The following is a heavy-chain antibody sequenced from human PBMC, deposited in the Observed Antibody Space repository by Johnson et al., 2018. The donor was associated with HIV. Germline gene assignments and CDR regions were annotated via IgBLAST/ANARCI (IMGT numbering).Heavy chain of an antibody. CDR2: ISWNSGSI. J-gene: IGHJ3*02. Sequence: VQLVESGGGLVQPGRSLRLSCAASGFTFDDYAMHWVRQAPGKGLEWVSGISWNSGSIGYADSVKGRFTISRDNAKKSLYLQMNSRRAEDTALYYCARDSTPWGGDYVGYAFDIWGRGTMVTVSS. CDR3: ARDSTPWGGDYVGYAFDI. D-gene: IGHD4-17*01. CDR1: GFTFDDYA. V-gene: IGHV3-9*01.